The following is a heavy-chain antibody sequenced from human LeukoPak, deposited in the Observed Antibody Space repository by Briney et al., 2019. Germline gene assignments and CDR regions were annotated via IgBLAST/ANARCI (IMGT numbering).Heavy chain of an antibody. CDR3: TTDGLVVPAALDY. J-gene: IGHJ4*02. CDR1: GFTFSSYG. Sequence: GGSLRLSCAASGFTFSSYGMHWVRQAPGKGLEWVAFIRYDGSNKYYADSVKGRFTISRDNSKNTLYLQMNSLKTGDTAVYYCTTDGLVVPAALDYWGQGTLVTVSS. V-gene: IGHV3-30*02. D-gene: IGHD2-2*01. CDR2: IRYDGSNK.